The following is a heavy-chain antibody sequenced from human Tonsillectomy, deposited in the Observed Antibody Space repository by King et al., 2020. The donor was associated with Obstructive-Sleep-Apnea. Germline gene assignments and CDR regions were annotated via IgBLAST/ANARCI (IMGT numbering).Heavy chain of an antibody. D-gene: IGHD1-20*01. Sequence: QLQESGPGLVKPSETLSLTCTVSGGSISSYYWSWIRQPPGKGLEGIGYIYYSGSTNYNPSLKSRVTISVDTPKNKFSLKLSSVTAADTAVYYCARSGYNWNDLDYWGQGTLVTVSS. V-gene: IGHV4-59*08. CDR1: GGSISSYY. J-gene: IGHJ4*02. CDR2: IYYSGST. CDR3: ARSGYNWNDLDY.